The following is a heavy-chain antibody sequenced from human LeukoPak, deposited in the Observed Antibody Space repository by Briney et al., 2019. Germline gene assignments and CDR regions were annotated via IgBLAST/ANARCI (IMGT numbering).Heavy chain of an antibody. D-gene: IGHD2-15*01. CDR3: AKAVCSGGSCYVDY. CDR1: GFIFRIYG. Sequence: GGSLRLSCAASGFIFRIYGMHWVRQAPGKGLEWVAVISYDGSNKYYADSVKGRFTISRDNSKNTLYLQMNSLRAEDTAVYYCAKAVCSGGSCYVDYWGQGTLVTVSS. CDR2: ISYDGSNK. V-gene: IGHV3-30*18. J-gene: IGHJ4*02.